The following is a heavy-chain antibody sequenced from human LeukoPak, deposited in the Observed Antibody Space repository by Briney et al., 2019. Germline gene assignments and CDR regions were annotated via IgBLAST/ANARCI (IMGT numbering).Heavy chain of an antibody. Sequence: SETLSLTCAVSGGSISSNNWWSWVRQPPGKGLEWIGEIYHSENPKYTPSLKSRVTMSVEKSENQFSLKLTSVTAADTAVYYCARSSRGYYDSSGYYDNWGQGTLVTVSS. D-gene: IGHD3-22*01. V-gene: IGHV4-4*02. CDR2: IYHSENP. CDR1: GGSISSNNW. CDR3: ARSSRGYYDSSGYYDN. J-gene: IGHJ4*02.